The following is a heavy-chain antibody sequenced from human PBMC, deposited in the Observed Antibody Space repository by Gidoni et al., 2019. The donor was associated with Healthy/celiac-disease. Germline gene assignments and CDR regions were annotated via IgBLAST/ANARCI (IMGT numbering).Heavy chain of an antibody. Sequence: QVQLVQSGAEVKKPGASVKVSCKASGDTLTSYGISWVRQAPGQGLGWMGWSSAYNGNTNYAQKLQGSVTMTTDTSTSTAYMELRSLRSDDPAVYYCARGYSYGYGEEAGWFDPWGQGTLVTVSS. CDR2: SSAYNGNT. D-gene: IGHD5-18*01. CDR1: GDTLTSYG. CDR3: ARGYSYGYGEEAGWFDP. V-gene: IGHV1-18*01. J-gene: IGHJ5*02.